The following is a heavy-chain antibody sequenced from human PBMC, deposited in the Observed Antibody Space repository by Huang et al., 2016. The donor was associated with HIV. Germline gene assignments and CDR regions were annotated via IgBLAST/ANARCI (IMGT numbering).Heavy chain of an antibody. CDR2: IKQDETEK. Sequence: VESGGRSVQPGGSIRLSCVGSTFTFGAYWMRWVLQPPGKGLEWVANIKQDETEKYYVDAVKGRFNISRDNAKKVLFLEMDALRVEDTAIYFCATKTAGMDIWGQGTTVIVSS. CDR1: TFTFGAYW. CDR3: ATKTAGMDI. J-gene: IGHJ6*02. V-gene: IGHV3-7*01.